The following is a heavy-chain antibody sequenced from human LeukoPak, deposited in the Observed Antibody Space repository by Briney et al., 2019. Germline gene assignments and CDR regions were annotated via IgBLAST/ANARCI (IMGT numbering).Heavy chain of an antibody. CDR1: GGSMSRYY. V-gene: IGHV4-59*08. CDR2: IFYSGST. Sequence: PSETLSLTCTVSGGSMSRYYWSWIRQPPGKGPEWIGYIFYSGSTNYNPSLKSRVTISVDTSQNQFSLKLSSVTAADTAVYYCARHSGSYPHYFDYWGQGTLVTVSS. CDR3: ARHSGSYPHYFDY. D-gene: IGHD1-26*01. J-gene: IGHJ4*02.